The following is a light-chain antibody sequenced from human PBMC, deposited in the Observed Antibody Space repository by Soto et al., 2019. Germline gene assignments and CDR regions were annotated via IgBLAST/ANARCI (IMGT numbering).Light chain of an antibody. V-gene: IGKV3-15*01. CDR2: DAY. J-gene: IGKJ4*01. Sequence: EIVMTQSPATLSLSPGERATLSCRASQSVRSNLAWYQQKPGQAPRLLIYDAYTWATGIPARFSGSGSGTDFTLTISNLQSEDFAIYFFHQYNGWPLTFGGGTKVEI. CDR1: QSVRSN. CDR3: HQYNGWPLT.